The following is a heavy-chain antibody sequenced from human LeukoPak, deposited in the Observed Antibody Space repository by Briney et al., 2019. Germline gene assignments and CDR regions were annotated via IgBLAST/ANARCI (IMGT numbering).Heavy chain of an antibody. CDR3: AREMGPLYGSGSYDY. CDR2: IKQDGSEN. D-gene: IGHD3-10*01. V-gene: IGHV3-7*01. Sequence: ETLSLTCTVSGVSISSSNSYWGWIRQPPGQGLEWVANIKQDGSENYYVDSVKGRFTISRDNAKNSLYLQMNSLRAEDSAVYYCAREMGPLYGSGSYDYWGQGTLVTVSS. J-gene: IGHJ4*02. CDR1: GVSISSSNSY.